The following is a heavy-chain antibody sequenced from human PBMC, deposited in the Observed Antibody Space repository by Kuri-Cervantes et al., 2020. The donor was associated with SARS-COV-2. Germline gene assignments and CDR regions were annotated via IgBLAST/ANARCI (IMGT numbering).Heavy chain of an antibody. CDR2: INHSGST. J-gene: IGHJ3*02. Sequence: SETLSLTCAVYGGSFSGYYWSWIRQPPGKGLEWIGEINHSGSTNYNPSLKSRVTISVDTSKNQFSLKLSSVTAADTAVYYCARPMNLVTAYEAFNIWGQGTMVTVSS. CDR3: ARPMNLVTAYEAFNI. V-gene: IGHV4-34*01. D-gene: IGHD2-21*02. CDR1: GGSFSGYY.